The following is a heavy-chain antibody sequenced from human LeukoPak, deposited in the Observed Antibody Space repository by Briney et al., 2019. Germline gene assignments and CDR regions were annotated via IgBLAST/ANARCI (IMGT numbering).Heavy chain of an antibody. CDR2: IYYSGST. Sequence: SETLSLTCTVSGGSISSYYWSWIRQPPGKGLEWIGYIYYSGSTNYNPSLKSRVTISVDTSKNQFSLKLSSVTAADTAVYYCARGVTFRWFDPWGQGTLVTVSS. J-gene: IGHJ5*02. V-gene: IGHV4-59*12. D-gene: IGHD3-16*01. CDR1: GGSISSYY. CDR3: ARGVTFRWFDP.